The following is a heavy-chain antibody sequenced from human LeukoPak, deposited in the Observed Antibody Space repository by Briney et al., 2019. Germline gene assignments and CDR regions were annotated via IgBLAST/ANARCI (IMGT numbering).Heavy chain of an antibody. J-gene: IGHJ6*04. CDR3: ASHARSTAMDPWYYYGMDV. Sequence: SVKVSCKASGGTFSSYAISWVRQAPGQGLEWMGGIIPIFGTANYAQKFQGRVTITADESTSTAYMELSSLRSEDTAVYYCASHARSTAMDPWYYYGMDVWGKGTTVTVSS. CDR1: GGTFSSYA. D-gene: IGHD5-18*01. V-gene: IGHV1-69*13. CDR2: IIPIFGTA.